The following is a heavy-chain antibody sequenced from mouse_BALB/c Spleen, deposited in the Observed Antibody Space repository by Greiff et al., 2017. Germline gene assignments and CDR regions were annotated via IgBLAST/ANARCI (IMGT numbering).Heavy chain of an antibody. CDR1: GFTFSSYA. CDR2: ISSGGST. J-gene: IGHJ4*01. Sequence: EVKLVESGGGLVKPGGSLKLSCAASGFTFSSYAMSWVRQTPEKRLEWVASISSGGSTYYPDSVKGRFTISRDNARNILYLQMSSLRSEDTAMYYCARDANYYAMDNWGQGTSVTVSP. V-gene: IGHV5-6-5*01. CDR3: ARDANYYAMDN.